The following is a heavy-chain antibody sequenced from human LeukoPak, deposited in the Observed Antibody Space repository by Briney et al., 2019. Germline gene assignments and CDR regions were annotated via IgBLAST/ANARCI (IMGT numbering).Heavy chain of an antibody. J-gene: IGHJ4*02. CDR3: AKLPRRGEDY. V-gene: IGHV3-23*01. CDR2: ISGGGDYT. D-gene: IGHD3-16*01. CDR1: GFTFNNYA. Sequence: PGGSLRLSCAASGFTFNNYAMSWVRQALGKGLEWVSSISGGGDYTYYADSVKGRFTISRDNSKNTLYLQVNSLRAEDTAVYYCAKLPRRGEDYWGQGTLVTVSS.